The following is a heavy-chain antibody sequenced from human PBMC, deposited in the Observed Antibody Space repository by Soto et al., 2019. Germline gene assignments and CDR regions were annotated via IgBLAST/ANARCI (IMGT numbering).Heavy chain of an antibody. Sequence: EVQLLESGGGLVQPGGSLRLSCAVSGFSFSTYGVTWVRQAPGKGLEWVSGVSGGSGVTHYADSVKGRFTITGDNSKNTVYMHMNSLRVEDTAVYYCAKWNGYGDYWGQGTLVTVSS. D-gene: IGHD1-1*01. CDR3: AKWNGYGDY. CDR1: GFSFSTYG. J-gene: IGHJ4*02. V-gene: IGHV3-23*01. CDR2: VSGGSGVT.